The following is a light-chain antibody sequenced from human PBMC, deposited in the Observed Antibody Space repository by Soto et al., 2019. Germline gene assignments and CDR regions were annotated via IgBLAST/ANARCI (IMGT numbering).Light chain of an antibody. V-gene: IGKV3-11*01. CDR2: DAS. CDR1: QTVSNY. J-gene: IGKJ5*01. Sequence: EIVLTQSPATLSVSPGERATLSCRASQTVSNYLAWYQQKPGQAPRLLIYDASNRAPGIPARFSGSGSGTYFTLTISSLEPEDFAVYYCQQRGNWPPITFGQGTRLEIK. CDR3: QQRGNWPPIT.